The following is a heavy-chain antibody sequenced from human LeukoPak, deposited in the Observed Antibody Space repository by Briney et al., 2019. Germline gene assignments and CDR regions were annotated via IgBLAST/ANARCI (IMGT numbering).Heavy chain of an antibody. CDR1: GFTFSSYG. Sequence: PGRSLRLSCAASGFTFSSYGMHWVRQAPGKGLEWVAVISVDGSNEYYADSVKGRFTISRDNSKNTLYMQMNGLRTEDTAVYYCARTTERLRYFDWLSAAEFDRWGQGTLVTVSS. J-gene: IGHJ5*02. D-gene: IGHD3-9*01. CDR2: ISVDGSNE. CDR3: ARTTERLRYFDWLSAAEFDR. V-gene: IGHV3-30*03.